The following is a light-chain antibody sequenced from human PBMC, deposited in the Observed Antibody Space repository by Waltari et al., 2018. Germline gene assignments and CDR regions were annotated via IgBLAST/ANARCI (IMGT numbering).Light chain of an antibody. CDR2: DAS. CDR3: QQSSNLPYT. V-gene: IGKV1-39*01. CDR1: QSIATR. J-gene: IGKJ2*01. Sequence: DIQMTQSPSSLSASEGDRVPITCRARQSIATRLNGDQQKPGKAPKGLLFDASTLQTGVPSRFSGSASGTHFTLTISSLQPEDSATYFCQQSSNLPYTFGQGTKLEIK.